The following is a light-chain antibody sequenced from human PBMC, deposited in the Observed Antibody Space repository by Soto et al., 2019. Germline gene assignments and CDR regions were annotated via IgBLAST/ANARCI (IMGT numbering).Light chain of an antibody. J-gene: IGLJ1*01. CDR2: EGS. Sequence: QSVLTQPASASGSPGQSITISCTVTSDDVGRYNLVSWYQQHPGKAPKFIIYEGSKRPSGVSNRFSGSKSGNTASLTISGLQAEDEADYYCCSYAGPRTYVFGTGTKVTLL. V-gene: IGLV2-23*01. CDR3: CSYAGPRTYV. CDR1: SDDVGRYNL.